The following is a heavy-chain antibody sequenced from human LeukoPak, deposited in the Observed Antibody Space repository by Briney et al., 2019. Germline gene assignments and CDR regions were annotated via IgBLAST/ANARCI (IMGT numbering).Heavy chain of an antibody. CDR3: AKDIVAAGLFFDY. CDR1: GFTFSDYY. CDR2: ISSSGSTI. Sequence: GGYLRLSCAASGFTFSDYYMGWIRQAPGKGLEWVSYISSSGSTIYYADSVKGRFTISRDNAKNSLYLQTNSLRAEDTAVYYCAKDIVAAGLFFDYWGQGTLVTVSS. D-gene: IGHD6-13*01. V-gene: IGHV3-11*01. J-gene: IGHJ4*02.